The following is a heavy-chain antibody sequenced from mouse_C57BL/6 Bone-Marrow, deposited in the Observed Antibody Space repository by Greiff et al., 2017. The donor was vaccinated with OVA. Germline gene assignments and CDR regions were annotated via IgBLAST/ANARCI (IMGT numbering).Heavy chain of an antibody. CDR2: INPSTGGT. CDR1: GYSFTGYY. V-gene: IGHV1-42*01. J-gene: IGHJ1*03. CDR3: ARPYGSSYEWYFDV. D-gene: IGHD1-1*01. Sequence: EVQLQQSGPELVKPGASVKISCKASGYSFTGYYMNWVKQSPEKSLEWIGEINPSTGGTTYNQKFKAKATLTVAKSSSTAYMQLKSLTSEDSAVYYCARPYGSSYEWYFDVWGTGTTVTVSS.